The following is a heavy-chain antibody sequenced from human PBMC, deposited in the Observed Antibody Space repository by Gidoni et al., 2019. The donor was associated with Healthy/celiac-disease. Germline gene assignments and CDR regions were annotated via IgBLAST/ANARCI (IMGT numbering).Heavy chain of an antibody. CDR3: ARPKGGSSSSYYYYMDV. J-gene: IGHJ6*03. CDR2: IIPIFGTA. V-gene: IGHV1-69*01. D-gene: IGHD6-6*01. Sequence: QVQLVQSGAEVKKPGSSVKVSCKASGGTFSSYAISWVRQAPGQGLEWMGGIIPIFGTANYAQKFQGRVTITADESTSTAYMELSSLRSEDTAVYYCARPKGGSSSSYYYYMDVWGKGTTVTVSS. CDR1: GGTFSSYA.